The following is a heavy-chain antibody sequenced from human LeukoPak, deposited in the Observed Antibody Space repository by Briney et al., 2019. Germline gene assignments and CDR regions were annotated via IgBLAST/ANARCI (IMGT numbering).Heavy chain of an antibody. CDR2: ISAYNGNT. D-gene: IGHD3-10*01. Sequence: ASVKVSCKASGYTFTSYGISWVRQAPGQGLEWMGWISAYNGNTNYAQKLQGRVTMTTDTSTSTAYMELRSLRSDDTAGYYCARGATPHYYGSGSYYHFDYWGQGTLVTVSS. CDR3: ARGATPHYYGSGSYYHFDY. J-gene: IGHJ4*02. CDR1: GYTFTSYG. V-gene: IGHV1-18*01.